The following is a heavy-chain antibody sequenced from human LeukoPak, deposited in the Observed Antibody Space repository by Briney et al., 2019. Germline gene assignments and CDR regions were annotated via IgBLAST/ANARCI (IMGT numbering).Heavy chain of an antibody. CDR1: GITVSSNY. D-gene: IGHD4-17*01. V-gene: IGHV3-53*01. CDR2: IYSGGTT. J-gene: IGHJ6*02. Sequence: GGSLRLSCAASGITVSSNYMSWVRQPPGKGLEWLSIIYSGGTTYYADSVQGRFTISRDNSKNTVYLQMNSLRVEDTAVYYCARDPRTTGKSNYGMDVWGQGTTVTVSS. CDR3: ARDPRTTGKSNYGMDV.